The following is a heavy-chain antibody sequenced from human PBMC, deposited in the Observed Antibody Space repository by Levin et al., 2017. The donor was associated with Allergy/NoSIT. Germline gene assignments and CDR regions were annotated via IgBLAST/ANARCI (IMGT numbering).Heavy chain of an antibody. CDR1: GGSISSYY. Sequence: SETLSLTCTVSGGSISSYYWSWIRQPPGKGLEWIGYIYYSGSTNYNPSLKSRVTISVDTSKNQFSLKLSSVTAADTAVYYCARQAGWDAFDIWGQGTMVTVSS. D-gene: IGHD6-19*01. CDR2: IYYSGST. CDR3: ARQAGWDAFDI. J-gene: IGHJ3*02. V-gene: IGHV4-59*01.